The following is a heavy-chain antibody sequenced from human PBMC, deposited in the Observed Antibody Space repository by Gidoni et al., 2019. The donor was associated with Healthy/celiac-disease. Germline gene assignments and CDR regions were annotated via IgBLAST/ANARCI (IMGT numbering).Heavy chain of an antibody. V-gene: IGHV4-34*01. CDR3: ARGGATRVYSPLQPFDP. Sequence: QVQLQQWGAGLLKPSETLSLTCAVYGGSFSGYYWSWIRQPPGKGLEWIGEINHSGSTNYNPSLKSRVTISVDTSKNQFSLKLSSVTASDTAVYYCARGGATRVYSPLQPFDPWGQGTLVTVSS. CDR1: GGSFSGYY. CDR2: INHSGST. J-gene: IGHJ5*02. D-gene: IGHD6-13*01.